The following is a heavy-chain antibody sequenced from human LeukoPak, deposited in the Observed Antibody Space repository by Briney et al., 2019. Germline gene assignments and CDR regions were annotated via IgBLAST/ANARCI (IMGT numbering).Heavy chain of an antibody. V-gene: IGHV3-30*02. CDR3: AKEPKPTGSRGYYYYYMDV. Sequence: PGGSLRLSCAASGFTFSSYGMHWVRQAPGKGLEWVAFIRYDGSNKYYADSVKGRFTISRDNSKNTLYLQMNSLRAEDTAVYYCAKEPKPTGSRGYYYYYMDVWGKGTTVTISS. CDR1: GFTFSSYG. CDR2: IRYDGSNK. J-gene: IGHJ6*03. D-gene: IGHD1-1*01.